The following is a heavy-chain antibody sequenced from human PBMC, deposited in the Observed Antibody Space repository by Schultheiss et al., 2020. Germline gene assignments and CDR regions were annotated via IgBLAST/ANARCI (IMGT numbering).Heavy chain of an antibody. CDR2: INPNSGGT. J-gene: IGHJ6*02. CDR1: GYTFTSYG. CDR3: ATQRTPDYSAYACGVTCYSYAMAV. Sequence: ASVKVSCKASGYTFTSYGISWVRQAPGQGLEWMGWINPNSGGTNYAQKFQGRVTMTRDTSISTAYMELIRLRSDDTAVYYCATQRTPDYSAYACGVTCYSYAMAVWGQGTTVTVSS. V-gene: IGHV1-2*02. D-gene: IGHD5-12*01.